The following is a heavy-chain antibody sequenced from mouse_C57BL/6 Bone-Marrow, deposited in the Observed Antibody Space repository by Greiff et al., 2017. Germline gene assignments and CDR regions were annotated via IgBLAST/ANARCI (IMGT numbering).Heavy chain of an antibody. CDR2: IYPRSGNT. CDR3: APFDGYDFAY. Sequence: QVQLMESGAELARPGASVKLSCTASGYTFTSYGISWVKQRTGQGLEWIGEIYPRSGNTYYNEKFKGKATLTADKSSSTAYMKLGSLTSEDSAVYFCAPFDGYDFAYGGEGNVVTVSA. J-gene: IGHJ3*01. D-gene: IGHD2-2*01. V-gene: IGHV1-81*01. CDR1: GYTFTSYG.